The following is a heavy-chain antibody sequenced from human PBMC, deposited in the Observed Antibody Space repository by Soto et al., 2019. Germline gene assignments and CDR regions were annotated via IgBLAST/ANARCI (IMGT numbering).Heavy chain of an antibody. Sequence: GGSLRLSCAASGFTFSSYAMSWVRQAPGKGLEWVSAISGSGGSKYYADSVKGRFTISRDNSKNTLYLQMNSLRAEDTAVYYCAKDLGIVVDPSYMDVWGKGTPVTVSS. CDR2: ISGSGGSK. CDR3: AKDLGIVVDPSYMDV. D-gene: IGHD2-2*01. CDR1: GFTFSSYA. J-gene: IGHJ6*03. V-gene: IGHV3-23*01.